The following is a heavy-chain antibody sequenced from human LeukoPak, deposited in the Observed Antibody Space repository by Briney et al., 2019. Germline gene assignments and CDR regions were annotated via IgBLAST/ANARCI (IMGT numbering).Heavy chain of an antibody. CDR1: GYTFTGYY. D-gene: IGHD5-18*01. V-gene: IGHV1-2*02. J-gene: IGHJ3*02. CDR2: INPNSGGT. CDR3: ATLPPGYSLESDAFDI. Sequence: ASVKVSCKASGYTFTGYYMHWVRQAPGQGLEWMGWINPNSGGTNYAQKFQGRVTMTRYTSISTAYMELSRLRSDDTAVYYCATLPPGYSLESDAFDIWGQGTMVTVSS.